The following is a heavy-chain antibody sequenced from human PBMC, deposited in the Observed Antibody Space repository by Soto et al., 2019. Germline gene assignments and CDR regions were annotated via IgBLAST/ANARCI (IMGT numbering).Heavy chain of an antibody. CDR2: ISYDGSNK. CDR1: GFTFSSYA. D-gene: IGHD3-22*01. Sequence: QVQLVESGGGVVQPGRSLRLSCAASGFTFSSYAMHWVRQAPGKGLEWVAVISYDGSNKYYADSVKGRFTISRDNFKNTLYLQMSSLRAEDTALYYCAKGGSSGSYGYWGHGSLVTVSS. V-gene: IGHV3-30*18. J-gene: IGHJ4*01. CDR3: AKGGSSGSYGY.